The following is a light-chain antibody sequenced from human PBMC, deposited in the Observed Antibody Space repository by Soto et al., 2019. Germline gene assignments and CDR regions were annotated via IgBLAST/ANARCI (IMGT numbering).Light chain of an antibody. CDR3: QQYNRWPRT. Sequence: EIVMTKSPTTLSVSPEERATLSSRASQSISTDVAWYQQIPGQAPRLLIYGASTTDTDIPARFRGSGSGTEFTLTISSLQSEDFAVYNCQQYNRWPRTFGQGTKVDIK. CDR2: GAS. V-gene: IGKV3-15*01. J-gene: IGKJ1*01. CDR1: QSISTD.